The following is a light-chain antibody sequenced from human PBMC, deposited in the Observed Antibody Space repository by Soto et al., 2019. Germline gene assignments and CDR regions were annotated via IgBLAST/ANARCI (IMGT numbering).Light chain of an antibody. CDR3: QQYNNWPPMA. V-gene: IGKV3-15*01. Sequence: EIVMTQSPATLSVSQGERATLSCRASQSVSSNLAWYQQKPGQAPRLLIYGASTRATGIPARFSGSGSGTEFTLTISSLQSEDFAVSDCQQYNNWPPMAFGQGNKVEIK. CDR2: GAS. CDR1: QSVSSN. J-gene: IGKJ1*01.